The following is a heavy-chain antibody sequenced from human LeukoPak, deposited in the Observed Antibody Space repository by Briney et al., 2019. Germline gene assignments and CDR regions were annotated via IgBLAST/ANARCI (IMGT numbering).Heavy chain of an antibody. Sequence: SETLSLTCTVSGGSISSGSYHWGWIRQPPGKGLEWIGNVYYTGSTYYNPSLKSRVTITSENQFSLKLISVTAADTAVYYCARGSYISSTWYYFDYWGQGTLVTVSS. J-gene: IGHJ4*02. D-gene: IGHD6-13*01. CDR2: VYYTGST. CDR3: ARGSYISSTWYYFDY. V-gene: IGHV4-39*01. CDR1: GGSISSGSYH.